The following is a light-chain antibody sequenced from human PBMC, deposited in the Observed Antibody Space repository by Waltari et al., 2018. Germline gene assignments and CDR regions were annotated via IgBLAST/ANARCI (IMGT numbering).Light chain of an antibody. V-gene: IGLV2-11*01. CDR3: CSYAGSYTFDVV. J-gene: IGLJ2*01. Sequence: QSALTQPRSVSGSPGPSVTISCTGTSSDVGGCNYVSWYQQHPGKAPNLMIYDVSRRPSGVPDRFSGSKAGNTASLTISGLQAEDEADYYCCSYAGSYTFDVVFGGGTKLTVL. CDR2: DVS. CDR1: SSDVGGCNY.